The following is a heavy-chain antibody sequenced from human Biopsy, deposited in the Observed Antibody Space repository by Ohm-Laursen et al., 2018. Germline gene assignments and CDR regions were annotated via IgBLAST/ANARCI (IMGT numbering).Heavy chain of an antibody. V-gene: IGHV4-4*07. D-gene: IGHD3-22*01. Sequence: GTLSLTCAVSGASISDYYCVWIRQPAGKGLEWIGLIFTSGSTTYNPSLRSRVTMSVDTSKNQFTLNLSSVTAADTAMYYCASVVLGPTNDAFDLWGQGTMVVVSS. J-gene: IGHJ3*01. CDR3: ASVVLGPTNDAFDL. CDR1: GASISDYY. CDR2: IFTSGST.